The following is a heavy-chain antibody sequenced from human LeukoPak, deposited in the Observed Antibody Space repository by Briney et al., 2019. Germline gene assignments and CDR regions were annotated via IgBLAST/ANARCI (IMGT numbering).Heavy chain of an antibody. D-gene: IGHD6-13*01. CDR2: IRYDGSNK. CDR3: AKASSYSSSWYTY. CDR1: GFTFSTYG. J-gene: IGHJ4*02. Sequence: GGSLRLSCAASGFTFSTYGMHWVRQAPGKGLEWVAFIRYDGSNKYYADSVKGRFTISRDNSKNTLYLQMNSLRAEDTAVYYCAKASSYSSSWYTYWGQGTLVTVSS. V-gene: IGHV3-30*02.